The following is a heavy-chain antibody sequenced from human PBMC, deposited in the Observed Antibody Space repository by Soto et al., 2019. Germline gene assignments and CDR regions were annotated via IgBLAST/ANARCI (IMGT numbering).Heavy chain of an antibody. Sequence: GGSLRLSCAASGFTFTSYWMNWVRQAPGKGLVWVSRINTDGSSTTYADSVKGRFTISRDNAKNTLYLQMNSLRAADTAVYYCARRLRRGISVGFDYWGQGTLVTVSS. CDR1: GFTFTSYW. CDR2: INTDGSST. V-gene: IGHV3-74*01. J-gene: IGHJ4*02. CDR3: ARRLRRGISVGFDY. D-gene: IGHD3-10*01.